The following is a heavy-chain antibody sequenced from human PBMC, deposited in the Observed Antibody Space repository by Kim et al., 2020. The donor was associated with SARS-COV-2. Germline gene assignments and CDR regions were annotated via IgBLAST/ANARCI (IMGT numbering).Heavy chain of an antibody. D-gene: IGHD2-15*01. CDR2: IRSKAYGGTT. J-gene: IGHJ4*02. CDR3: TRDEDIYLYYFDY. Sequence: GGSLRLSCTASGFTFGDYAMSWVRQAPGKGLEWVGFIRSKAYGGTTEYAASVKGRFTISRDDSKSIAYLQMNSLKTEDTAVYYCTRDEDIYLYYFDYWGQGTLGTVSA. V-gene: IGHV3-49*04. CDR1: GFTFGDYA.